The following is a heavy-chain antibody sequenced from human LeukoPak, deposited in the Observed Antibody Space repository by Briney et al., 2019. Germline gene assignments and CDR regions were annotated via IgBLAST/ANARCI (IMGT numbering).Heavy chain of an antibody. CDR1: GFTFSSYW. V-gene: IGHV3-7*03. Sequence: GGSLRLSCAASGFTFSSYWMNWARQAPGKGLEWVASINHNGNVNYYVDSVKGRFTISRDNAKNSLYLQMSNLRAEDTAVYFRAKYSGSYYYPPNWDSWGQGTLVTVSS. CDR2: INHNGNVN. D-gene: IGHD1-26*01. CDR3: AKYSGSYYYPPNWDS. J-gene: IGHJ4*02.